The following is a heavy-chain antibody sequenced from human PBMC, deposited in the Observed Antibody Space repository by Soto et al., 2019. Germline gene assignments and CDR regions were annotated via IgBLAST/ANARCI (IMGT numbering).Heavy chain of an antibody. CDR3: VRDQDSRGYSVFNL. CDR1: GFTFRNYK. Sequence: GGSLRLSCEASGFTFRNYKMNWVRQAPGKGLMWVSRISNDGSSTTYADSVKGRFTISRDNARNTLYLQMNSLRADDTAVYFCVRDQDSRGYSVFNLWGQGAQVTVSS. CDR2: ISNDGSST. V-gene: IGHV3-74*01. J-gene: IGHJ5*02. D-gene: IGHD3-22*01.